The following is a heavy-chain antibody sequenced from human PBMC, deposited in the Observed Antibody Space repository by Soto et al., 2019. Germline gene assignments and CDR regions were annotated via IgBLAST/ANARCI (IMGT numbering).Heavy chain of an antibody. CDR2: INPKSGGT. CDR1: GYSFTDYH. D-gene: IGHD2-8*01. CDR3: ARGHSTDCSNGVCSFFYNHEMDV. J-gene: IGHJ6*02. Sequence: SVKVSFKASGYSFTDYHIHWVRQAPGQGLEWLGRINPKSGGTSTAQKFQGWVTMTRDRSISTVCMELTRLRSDDTAVYFCARGHSTDCSNGVCSFFYNHEMDVWGQGTTVTVSS. V-gene: IGHV1-2*04.